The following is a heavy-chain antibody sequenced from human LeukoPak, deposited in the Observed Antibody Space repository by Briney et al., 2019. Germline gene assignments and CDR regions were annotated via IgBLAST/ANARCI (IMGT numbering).Heavy chain of an antibody. V-gene: IGHV1-24*01. D-gene: IGHD3-22*01. J-gene: IGHJ4*02. CDR1: GYTLTELS. Sequence: EASVKVSCKVSGYTLTELSMHWVRQAPGKGLEWMGGFDPEDGETIYAQKFQGRVTMTEDTSTDTAYMELSSLRSEDTAVYYCARGRYDSSGYYYELYYFDYWGQGTLVTVSS. CDR2: FDPEDGET. CDR3: ARGRYDSSGYYYELYYFDY.